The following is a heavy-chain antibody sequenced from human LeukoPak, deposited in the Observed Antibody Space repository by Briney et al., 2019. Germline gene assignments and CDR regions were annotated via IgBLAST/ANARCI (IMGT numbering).Heavy chain of an antibody. CDR2: IHYTGKP. V-gene: IGHV4-59*11. D-gene: IGHD3-16*01. J-gene: IGHJ6*02. CDR1: GGSISGHY. CDR3: ARFGVDYDMDV. Sequence: SETLSLTCSVSGGSISGHYWTWIRQPPGKRLEWIGQIHYTGKPDYNPSLKSRITISVDTSKNQVSLQVSPVTAADSAIYYCARFGVDYDMDVWGHGTTVTVFS.